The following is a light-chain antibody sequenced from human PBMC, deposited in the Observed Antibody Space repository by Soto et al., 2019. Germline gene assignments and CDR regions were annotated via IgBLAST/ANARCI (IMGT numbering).Light chain of an antibody. Sequence: QTVVTQEPSFSVSPGGTVTLTCGLTSGSVSTRNYPSWYQQIPGQAPRTLIYNTNTRSSGVPDRFSGSILGNKAALTITGPQAEDESDYYCVLYLGSGIHWVFGGGTKVTVL. CDR3: VLYLGSGIHWV. CDR1: SGSVSTRNY. V-gene: IGLV8-61*01. CDR2: NTN. J-gene: IGLJ3*02.